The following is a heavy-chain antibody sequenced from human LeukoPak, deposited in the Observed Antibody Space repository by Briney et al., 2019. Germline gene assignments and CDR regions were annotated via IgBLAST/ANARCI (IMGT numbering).Heavy chain of an antibody. CDR1: GYTFSIYY. V-gene: IGHV1-46*01. CDR3: ARGGRSWYAEYDY. D-gene: IGHD6-13*01. Sequence: ASVKVSCKASGYTFSIYYMHWVRQAPGQGLEWMGIINPSGGSTSYAQKFQGRVTMTRDTSTSTVYMELSNLRSEDTAIYYCARGGRSWYAEYDYWGQGTLVTVSS. CDR2: INPSGGST. J-gene: IGHJ4*02.